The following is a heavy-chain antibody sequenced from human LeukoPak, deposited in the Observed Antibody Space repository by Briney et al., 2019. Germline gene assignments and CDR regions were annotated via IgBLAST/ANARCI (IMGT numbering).Heavy chain of an antibody. J-gene: IGHJ4*02. CDR2: INHSGSN. V-gene: IGHV4-34*01. CDR1: GGSFSGYY. D-gene: IGHD6-19*01. Sequence: SETLSLTCAVYGGSFSGYYWSWIRQPPGKGLEWIGEINHSGSNNYKPSLKSRVTISVDTSKNQFSLKLSSVTAADTAVYYCASLPSLTIAVASDYWGQGTLVTVSS. CDR3: ASLPSLTIAVASDY.